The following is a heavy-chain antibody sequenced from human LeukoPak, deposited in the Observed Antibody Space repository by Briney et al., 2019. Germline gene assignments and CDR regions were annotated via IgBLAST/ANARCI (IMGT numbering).Heavy chain of an antibody. CDR3: AKASSFSSGWSHDY. J-gene: IGHJ4*02. D-gene: IGHD6-19*01. V-gene: IGHV3-23*01. Sequence: PGGSLRPSCAASGFTFRSYAMSWVRQAPGKGLEWVSSISGSGDSTFYADSVKGRFTISRDNSKNTLYLQVNSLRAEDTAVYYCAKASSFSSGWSHDYWGQGTLVTVSS. CDR1: GFTFRSYA. CDR2: ISGSGDST.